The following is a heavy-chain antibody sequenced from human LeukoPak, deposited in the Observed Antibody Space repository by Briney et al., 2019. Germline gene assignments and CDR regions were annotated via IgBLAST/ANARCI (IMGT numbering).Heavy chain of an antibody. CDR3: AKDGNTEYSSPSGHDAFDI. CDR1: GFTFSSYA. CDR2: ISGSGGST. J-gene: IGHJ3*02. V-gene: IGHV3-23*01. D-gene: IGHD6-6*01. Sequence: GGSLRLSCAASGFTFSSYAMSWVRQAPGKGLEWVSAISGSGGSTYYADSVKGRFTISRDNSKNTLYLQMNSLRAEDTAVYYCAKDGNTEYSSPSGHDAFDIWGQGTMVTVSS.